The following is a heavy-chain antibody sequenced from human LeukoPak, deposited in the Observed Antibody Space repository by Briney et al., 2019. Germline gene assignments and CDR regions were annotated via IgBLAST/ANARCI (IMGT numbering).Heavy chain of an antibody. CDR1: GFTFSNYG. J-gene: IGHJ4*02. Sequence: GPSLRLSCAASGFTFSNYGMHWVRQAPGKGLEWVAVIWHDGSNRYYADSVKGRFTISRDNTKNILYLRMSSLRAEDTAVYYCANNFDYWGQGTLVTVSS. V-gene: IGHV3-33*06. CDR2: IWHDGSNR. CDR3: ANNFDY.